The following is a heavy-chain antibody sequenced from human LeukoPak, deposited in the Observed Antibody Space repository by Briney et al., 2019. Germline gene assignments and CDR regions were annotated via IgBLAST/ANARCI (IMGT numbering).Heavy chain of an antibody. CDR3: ARGGYYYDSSGYYLDY. CDR2: MNPNSGNT. CDR1: GYTFTSYG. V-gene: IGHV1-8*02. Sequence: ASVKVSCKASGYTFTSYGISWVRQAPGQGLEWMGWMNPNSGNTGYAQKFQGRVTMTRNTSISTAYMELSSLRSEDTAVYYCARGGYYYDSSGYYLDYWGQGTLVTVSS. D-gene: IGHD3-22*01. J-gene: IGHJ4*02.